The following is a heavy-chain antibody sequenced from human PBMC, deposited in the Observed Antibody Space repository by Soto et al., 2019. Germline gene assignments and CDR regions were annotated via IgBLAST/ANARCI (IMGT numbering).Heavy chain of an antibody. V-gene: IGHV3-66*01. CDR3: AKAARSIPDKTYYDFLSGPSAPLSYYMDF. CDR1: GFTVSSNY. CDR2: IYSGGST. Sequence: PGGSLRLSCAASGFTVSSNYMSWVRQAPGKGLEWVSVIYSGGSTYYADSVKGRFTISRDNSKNTLYLQMNSLRAEDTAVYYCAKAARSIPDKTYYDFLSGPSAPLSYYMDFSGKGTTVTVSS. J-gene: IGHJ6*03. D-gene: IGHD3-3*01.